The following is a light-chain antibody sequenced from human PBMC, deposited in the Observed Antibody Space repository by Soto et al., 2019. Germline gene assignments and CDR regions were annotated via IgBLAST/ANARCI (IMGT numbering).Light chain of an antibody. Sequence: QSVLTQPASVSGSPGQSLTISCTGTSSDVGGYNYVSWYQQHPGKAPKLMIYDVSKRPSGVSNRFSGSKSGNTASLTISGLQAEDEADYYCSSYISSSTLNVFGTGTKVTVL. J-gene: IGLJ1*01. CDR1: SSDVGGYNY. CDR3: SSYISSSTLNV. CDR2: DVS. V-gene: IGLV2-14*01.